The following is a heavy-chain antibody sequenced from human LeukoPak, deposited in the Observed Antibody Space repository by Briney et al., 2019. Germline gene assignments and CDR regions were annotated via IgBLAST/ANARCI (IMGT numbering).Heavy chain of an antibody. D-gene: IGHD6-13*01. V-gene: IGHV1-2*02. Sequence: ASVKVSFKGSGYTFTGNFIHWVRQAPGQGIEWLGRISPNSGVPNYAQKFQGRVTMTRDTSVNTVYMELSRLKSDETGAYCCAREVGHSTSWYGRFDPWGQETVVSVSS. CDR2: ISPNSGVP. J-gene: IGHJ5*02. CDR3: AREVGHSTSWYGRFDP. CDR1: GYTFTGNF.